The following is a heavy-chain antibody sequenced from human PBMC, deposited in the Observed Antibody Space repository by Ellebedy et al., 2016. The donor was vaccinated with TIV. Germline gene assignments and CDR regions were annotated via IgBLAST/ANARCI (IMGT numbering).Heavy chain of an antibody. V-gene: IGHV3-9*01. Sequence: GGSLRLXCAASGFTFDDYAMHWVRQAPGKGLEWVSGISWNSGSIGYADSVKGRFTISRDNAKNSLYLQMNSLRAEDTALYYCAKDENCSGGSCYSGPFDPWGQGTLVTVSS. CDR3: AKDENCSGGSCYSGPFDP. CDR1: GFTFDDYA. J-gene: IGHJ5*02. D-gene: IGHD2-15*01. CDR2: ISWNSGSI.